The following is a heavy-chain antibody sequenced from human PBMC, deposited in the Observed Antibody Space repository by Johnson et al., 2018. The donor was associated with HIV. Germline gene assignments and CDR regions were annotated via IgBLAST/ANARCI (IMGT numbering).Heavy chain of an antibody. CDR2: ISWNRGSI. Sequence: VESGGGLVQPGRSLRLSCAASGFTFDDYAMHWVRQAPGKGLEWVSGISWNRGSIGYADSVKGRFTISRDNAKNSLYLQMNSLRAEDTALYYCAKDFQSGSSSGWDAFDIWGQGTMVTVSS. CDR3: AKDFQSGSSSGWDAFDI. CDR1: GFTFDDYA. V-gene: IGHV3-9*01. J-gene: IGHJ3*02. D-gene: IGHD1-26*01.